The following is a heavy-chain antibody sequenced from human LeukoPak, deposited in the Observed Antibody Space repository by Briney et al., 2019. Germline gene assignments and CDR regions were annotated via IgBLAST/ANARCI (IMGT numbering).Heavy chain of an antibody. Sequence: GGSLRLSCAASGFTVSSNYMSWVRQAPGKGLEWVANIKQDGSEKNYADSVKGRFTISRDNAKNSLYLQMNSLRAEDMALYYCAKDMGDFWSGYFDAFDIWGQGTMVTVSS. J-gene: IGHJ3*02. V-gene: IGHV3-7*03. CDR3: AKDMGDFWSGYFDAFDI. CDR1: GFTVSSNY. D-gene: IGHD3-3*01. CDR2: IKQDGSEK.